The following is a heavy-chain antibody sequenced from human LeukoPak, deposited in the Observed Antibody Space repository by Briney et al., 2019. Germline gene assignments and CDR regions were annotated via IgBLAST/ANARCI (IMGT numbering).Heavy chain of an antibody. CDR1: GLRFSTYG. V-gene: IGHV3-30*02. J-gene: IGHJ4*02. CDR3: VKDPPSPDPYTNYLFDY. CDR2: IRHDGSND. D-gene: IGHD4-11*01. Sequence: GGSLRLSCAASGLRFSTYGMHWVRQAPGKGLEWVAYIRHDGSNDHYADSVKGRFTIYRDNPKNTLYLQMYSLRAEDTAIYFCVKDPPSPDPYTNYLFDYWGQGTLVTVSS.